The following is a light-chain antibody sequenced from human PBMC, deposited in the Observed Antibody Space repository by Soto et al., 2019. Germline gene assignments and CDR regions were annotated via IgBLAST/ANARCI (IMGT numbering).Light chain of an antibody. CDR2: DVA. V-gene: IGLV2-14*03. CDR3: SSFTSSMTNV. Sequence: QSVLTQPDSVSGSPGESITISCTGTSSDVGGYNSVSWYQHHPGKAPKLILYDVADRPSGVSYRFSGSKSGNTASLTISGLQAADEADYFCSSFTSSMTNVFGSGTKLTVL. J-gene: IGLJ1*01. CDR1: SSDVGGYNS.